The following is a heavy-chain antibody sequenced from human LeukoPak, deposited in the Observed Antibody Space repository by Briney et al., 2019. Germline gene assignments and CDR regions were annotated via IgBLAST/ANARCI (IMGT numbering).Heavy chain of an antibody. CDR3: ARAGFSASHHGKFWYFDL. CDR1: GVSISSYY. Sequence: SETLSLTCTVSGVSISSYYWSWIRQPPGKGLEWIGYIYYSGSTNYNPSLKSRITISVDTSKKQFSLKLNSVTAADTAVYYCARAGFSASHHGKFWYFDLWGRGTLVTVSS. J-gene: IGHJ2*01. D-gene: IGHD5-12*01. CDR2: IYYSGST. V-gene: IGHV4-59*01.